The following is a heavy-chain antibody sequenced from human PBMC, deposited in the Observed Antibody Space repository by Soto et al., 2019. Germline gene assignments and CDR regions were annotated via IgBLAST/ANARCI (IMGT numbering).Heavy chain of an antibody. CDR1: GYTFTSYD. CDR2: MNPTSGNT. J-gene: IGHJ6*02. CDR3: ARDPSYYGMDV. V-gene: IGHV1-8*01. Sequence: GXSVKVSFNASGYTFTSYDINLLRQATGQGLEWMGWMNPTSGNTKYSQTFQGRVTITRDTSASTAYMELSSLRSEDTAVYYCARDPSYYGMDVWGQGTTVTVSS.